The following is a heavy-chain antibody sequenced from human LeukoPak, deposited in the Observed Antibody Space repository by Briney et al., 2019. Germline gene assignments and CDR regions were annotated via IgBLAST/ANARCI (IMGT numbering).Heavy chain of an antibody. CDR1: GGSISSSSSY. V-gene: IGHV4-39*01. J-gene: IGHJ4*02. CDR3: ATNVDSAVNIDY. D-gene: IGHD5-18*01. CDR2: IHFSGSP. Sequence: SETLSLTCTVSGGSISSSSSYWRWIRQPPGKGLEYIASIHFSGSPYYNSSLMSLATIYVDTSTTQFSLKLTSVTAADKAVYYCATNVDSAVNIDYWGQGILVTVSS.